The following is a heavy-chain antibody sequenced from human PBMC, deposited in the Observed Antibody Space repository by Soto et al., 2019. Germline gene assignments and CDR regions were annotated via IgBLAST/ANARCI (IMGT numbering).Heavy chain of an antibody. CDR2: ISGSGGST. CDR3: AKDRGRVADEDPGYYYYYYGMDV. V-gene: IGHV3-23*01. Sequence: GGSLRLSCAASGFTFSSYVMSWVRQAPGKGLEWVSAISGSGGSTYYADSVKGRFTISRDNSKNTLYLQMNSLRAEDTAVYYCAKDRGRVADEDPGYYYYYYGMDVWGQGTTVTVSS. D-gene: IGHD3-16*01. CDR1: GFTFSSYV. J-gene: IGHJ6*02.